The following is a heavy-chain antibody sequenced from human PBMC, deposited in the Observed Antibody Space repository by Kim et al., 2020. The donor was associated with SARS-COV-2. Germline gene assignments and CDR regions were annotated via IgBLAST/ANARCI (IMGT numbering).Heavy chain of an antibody. V-gene: IGHV4-34*12. CDR3: ARSVPRAFDS. CDR2: IHNRRTT. Sequence: SETLSLTCAVSGGSFTTSYWCWGVHAPAKKLEWLIEVIHNRRTTNYLASIKGRVTISVDNTNSYFSLQMTFVTADATAVYFCARSVPRAFDSWGRGILVT. CDR1: GGSFTTSY. D-gene: IGHD2-15*01. J-gene: IGHJ4*02.